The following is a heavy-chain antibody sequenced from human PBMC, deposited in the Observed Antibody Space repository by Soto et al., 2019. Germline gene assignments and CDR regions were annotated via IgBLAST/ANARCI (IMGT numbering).Heavy chain of an antibody. CDR1: GFTFSGYG. D-gene: IGHD6-19*01. Sequence: QVQLVESGGGVVQPGRSLRLSCEASGFTFSGYGMHWVRQAPGKGLEWVAVISYYGTNEYYEDSVKGRFTISRDNSKNTLNLQMNSRRIEDTAGYFCAKEDPSGRHALEYWGQGTQVTVPS. CDR3: AKEDPSGRHALEY. V-gene: IGHV3-30*18. CDR2: ISYYGTNE. J-gene: IGHJ4*02.